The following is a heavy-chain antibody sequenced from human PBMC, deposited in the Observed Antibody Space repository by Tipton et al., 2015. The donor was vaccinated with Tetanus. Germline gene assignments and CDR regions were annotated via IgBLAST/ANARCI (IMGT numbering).Heavy chain of an antibody. CDR3: ARGTWLYTSTYHRHWLDP. Sequence: TLSLTCDVSGGPVSSSNWWSWVRQAPGKGLEWIGEIYYSGTTNYNPSLKSRVTISTDTSRNQFSLTLSSVTAADTAVYYCARGTWLYTSTYHRHWLDPWGQGTLVTVSS. D-gene: IGHD6-13*01. CDR1: GGPVSSSNW. J-gene: IGHJ5*02. V-gene: IGHV4-4*02. CDR2: IYYSGTT.